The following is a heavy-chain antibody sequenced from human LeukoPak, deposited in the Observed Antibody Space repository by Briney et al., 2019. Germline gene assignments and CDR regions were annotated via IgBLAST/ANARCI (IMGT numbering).Heavy chain of an antibody. V-gene: IGHV4-31*03. CDR2: IYYSGST. D-gene: IGHD1-20*01. Sequence: SQTLSLTCTVSGGSSSSGSYYWSWIRQHPGKGLEWIGYIYYSGSTYYNPSLKSRVTISVDTSKNQFSLKLSSVTAADTAVYYCARVRRITGTTSSTYYYYYGMDVWGQGTTVTVSS. J-gene: IGHJ6*02. CDR3: ARVRRITGTTSSTYYYYYGMDV. CDR1: GGSSSSGSYY.